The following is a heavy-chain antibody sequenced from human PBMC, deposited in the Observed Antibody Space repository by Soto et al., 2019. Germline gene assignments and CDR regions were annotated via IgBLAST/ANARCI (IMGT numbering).Heavy chain of an antibody. CDR1: GGTFSSYA. D-gene: IGHD3-3*01. J-gene: IGHJ6*02. V-gene: IGHV1-2*02. CDR2: INPNSGGT. Sequence: ASVKVSWKGSGGTFSSYAISWVRQAPGQGLEWMGWINPNSGGTNYAQKFQGRVTMTRDTSISTAYMELSRLRSDDTAVYYCARGPSLSDFWSGYYSDYYYYYGMDVWGQGTTVTVSS. CDR3: ARGPSLSDFWSGYYSDYYYYYGMDV.